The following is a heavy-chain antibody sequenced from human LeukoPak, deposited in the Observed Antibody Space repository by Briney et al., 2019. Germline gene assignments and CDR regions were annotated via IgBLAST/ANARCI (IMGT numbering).Heavy chain of an antibody. CDR2: ISDDGSNK. D-gene: IGHD5-12*01. V-gene: IGHV3-30*18. Sequence: PGRSLRLSCAASGFTLSSSGMHCVSHDPGKGREWLAVISDDGSNKSYAACVKCRFTISRANSKKTLYRQMNSLRAEDRAVYYCAKDRVPNSGYNVPNYWGRGTLVPSPQ. J-gene: IGHJ4*02. CDR3: AKDRVPNSGYNVPNY. CDR1: GFTLSSSG.